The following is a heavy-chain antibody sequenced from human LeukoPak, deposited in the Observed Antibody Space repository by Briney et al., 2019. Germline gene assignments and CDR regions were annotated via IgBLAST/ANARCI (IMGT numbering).Heavy chain of an antibody. J-gene: IGHJ6*03. CDR3: ARHIGGGIEDMDV. CDR2: IYVTGT. CDR1: GGSIGTYY. Sequence: PSETLSLTCTVSGGSIGTYYWSWVRQSPGTGLEWIGYIYVTGTRYNPYLQSRLTISVDRSRNQFFLKMTSVTAADTAVYYCARHIGGGIEDMDVWGRGTKVTVSS. V-gene: IGHV4-59*08. D-gene: IGHD3-16*02.